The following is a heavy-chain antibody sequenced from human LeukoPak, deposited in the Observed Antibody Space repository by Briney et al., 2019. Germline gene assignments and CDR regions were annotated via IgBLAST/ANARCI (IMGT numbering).Heavy chain of an antibody. CDR3: ARDRITMVRGVIVGYFDY. D-gene: IGHD3-10*01. J-gene: IGHJ4*02. CDR2: IKQDGSEK. Sequence: GGSLRLSCAASGFTFSSCWMSWVRQAPGKGLEWVANIKQDGSEKYYADSVKGRFTISRDNSKNTLYLQMNSLRAEDTAVYYCARDRITMVRGVIVGYFDYWGQGTLVTVSS. V-gene: IGHV3-7*01. CDR1: GFTFSSCW.